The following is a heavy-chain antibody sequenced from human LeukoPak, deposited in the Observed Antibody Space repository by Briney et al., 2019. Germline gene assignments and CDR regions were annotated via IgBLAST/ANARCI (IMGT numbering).Heavy chain of an antibody. Sequence: SETLSLTCTVSGGSISSSSYYWGWIRQPPGKGLEWIANIYYSGSTYYNPSLRSRVTISVDTSKNQFSLKLSSVTAADTAVYYCARLPRPSNTWPHDAFEIWGQGTMVTVSS. V-gene: IGHV4-39*01. D-gene: IGHD6-13*01. J-gene: IGHJ3*02. CDR2: IYYSGST. CDR3: ARLPRPSNTWPHDAFEI. CDR1: GGSISSSSYY.